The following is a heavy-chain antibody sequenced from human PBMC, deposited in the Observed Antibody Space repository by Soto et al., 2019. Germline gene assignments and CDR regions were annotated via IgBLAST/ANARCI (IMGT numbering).Heavy chain of an antibody. J-gene: IGHJ3*02. CDR2: ISYDGSNK. D-gene: IGHD6-19*01. V-gene: IGHV3-30-3*01. Sequence: QVQLVESGGGVVQPGRSLRLSCAASGFTFSSYAMHWVRQAPGKGLEWVAVISYDGSNKYYADSVKGRFTISRDNSKNTLYLQMNSLRAEDTAVYYCASDRGSGCYEGAFDIWGQGTMVTVSS. CDR3: ASDRGSGCYEGAFDI. CDR1: GFTFSSYA.